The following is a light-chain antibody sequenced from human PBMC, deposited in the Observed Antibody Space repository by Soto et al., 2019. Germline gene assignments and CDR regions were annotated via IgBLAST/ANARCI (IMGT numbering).Light chain of an antibody. CDR3: MQSLQTPYT. CDR2: LGS. V-gene: IGKV2-28*01. Sequence: DIVMTQSPLSLPVTPGEPASISCRSSQSLLHINGYNYLDWYLQKPGQSPQLLISLGSNRASGVPDRFRGSGSGTDFTLNINRVEAEDVGVYYCMQSLQTPYTFGQGTKLEIK. J-gene: IGKJ2*01. CDR1: QSLLHINGYNY.